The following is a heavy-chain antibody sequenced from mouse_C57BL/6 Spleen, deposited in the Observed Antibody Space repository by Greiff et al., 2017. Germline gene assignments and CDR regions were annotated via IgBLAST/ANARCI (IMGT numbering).Heavy chain of an antibody. V-gene: IGHV1-64*01. CDR3: AITTVVAVDY. CDR2: IHPNSGST. D-gene: IGHD1-1*01. J-gene: IGHJ2*01. CDR1: GYTFTSYW. Sequence: QVQLQQPGAELVKPGASVKLSCKASGYTFTSYWMHWVKQSPGQGLEWIGMIHPNSGSTNYNEKFKSKATLTVDKSSSTAYMQLSSLTSEDSAVYYCAITTVVAVDYWGQGTTLTVSS.